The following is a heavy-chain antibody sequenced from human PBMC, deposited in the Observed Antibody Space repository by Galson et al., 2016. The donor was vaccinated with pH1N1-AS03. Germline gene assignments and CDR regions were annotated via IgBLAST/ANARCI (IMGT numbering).Heavy chain of an antibody. V-gene: IGHV1-69*13. CDR3: ARPASDRSVYSVFDFWGQGTITAATAEPQTDLGLWICRSDRPARYYFGRTGSDSDVFSVFYF. D-gene: IGHD3-22*01. J-gene: IGHJ4*02. CDR2: ILPGLGSA. Sequence: SVKVSCKASGGTFSSSAISWLRQAPGQGLEWMGGILPGLGSATYAQNLQGRVTITADESTTTAYMELRSLRSDDTAVYYCARPASDRSVYSVFDFWGQGTITAATAEPQTDLGLWICRSDRPARYYFGRTGSDSDVFSVFYFRGQGTLVTVSS. CDR1: GGTFSSSA.